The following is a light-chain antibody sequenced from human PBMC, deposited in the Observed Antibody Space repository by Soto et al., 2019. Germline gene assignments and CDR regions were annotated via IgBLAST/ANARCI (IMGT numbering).Light chain of an antibody. V-gene: IGKV1-9*01. CDR1: QGISNY. J-gene: IGKJ5*01. CDR3: QQYNTYAT. CDR2: DAS. Sequence: IQLPQSPSFLSASVGDRVTITCRASQGISNYLAWYQQKPGKAPKPLIYDASTLKTGVPSRFSGSGSGSEFNFTITGLQPDDFATYFCQQYNTYATFGQGTRLEIK.